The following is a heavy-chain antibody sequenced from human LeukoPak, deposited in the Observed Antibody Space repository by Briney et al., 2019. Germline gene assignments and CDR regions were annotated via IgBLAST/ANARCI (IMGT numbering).Heavy chain of an antibody. V-gene: IGHV3-30-3*01. CDR3: ARAGIAAAWGPYYYYGMDV. D-gene: IGHD6-13*01. J-gene: IGHJ6*02. CDR2: ISYDGSNK. CDR1: GFTFSSYA. Sequence: GGSLRLSCAASGFTFSSYAMHWVRQAPGKGLEWVAVISYDGSNKYYADSVKGRFTISRDNSKNMLYLQMNSLRAEDTAVYYCARAGIAAAWGPYYYYGMDVWGQGTTVTVSS.